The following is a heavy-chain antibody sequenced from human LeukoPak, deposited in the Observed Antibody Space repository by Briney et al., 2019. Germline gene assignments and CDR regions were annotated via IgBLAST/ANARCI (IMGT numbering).Heavy chain of an antibody. CDR2: FDPEDGET. CDR3: ATSLRSLGRLGAFDI. D-gene: IGHD5-12*01. Sequence: ASVKVSCKVSGYTLTELSMHWVRQAPGKGLEWMGGFDPEDGETIYAQKFQGRVTMTEDASTDTAYMELSSLRSEDTAVYYCATSLRSLGRLGAFDIWGQGTMVTVSS. V-gene: IGHV1-24*01. J-gene: IGHJ3*02. CDR1: GYTLTELS.